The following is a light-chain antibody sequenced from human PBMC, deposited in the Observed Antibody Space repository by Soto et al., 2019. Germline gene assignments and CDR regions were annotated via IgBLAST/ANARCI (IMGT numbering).Light chain of an antibody. Sequence: QSVLTQPASVSGSPGQSITISCSGTSSDVGNSNYVSWYQQHPGKAPKLLIYEVSDRPSGISDRFSGSKTGTTASLSISGLQAEDEADYYCSSYTSTSTLLFGGGTKLTVL. CDR1: SSDVGNSNY. CDR2: EVS. J-gene: IGLJ2*01. CDR3: SSYTSTSTLL. V-gene: IGLV2-14*01.